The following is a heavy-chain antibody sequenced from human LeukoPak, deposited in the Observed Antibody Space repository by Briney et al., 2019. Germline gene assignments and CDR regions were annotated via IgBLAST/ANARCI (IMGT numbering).Heavy chain of an antibody. D-gene: IGHD2-2*01. CDR3: ARDKCSSTSCYSPWFDP. CDR2: IIPIFGTA. CDR1: GGTFSSYA. J-gene: IGHJ5*02. V-gene: IGHV1-69*13. Sequence: SVKVSCKASGGTFSSYAISWVRQAPGLGLEWMGGIIPIFGTANYAQKFQGRVTITADESTSTAYMELSSLRSEDTAVYYCARDKCSSTSCYSPWFDPWGQGTLVTVSS.